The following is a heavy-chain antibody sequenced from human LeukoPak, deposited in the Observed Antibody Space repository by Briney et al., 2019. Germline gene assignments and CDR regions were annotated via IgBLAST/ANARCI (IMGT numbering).Heavy chain of an antibody. J-gene: IGHJ4*02. CDR2: ISSSGSTI. V-gene: IGHV3-48*03. CDR1: GFTFNSYE. D-gene: IGHD3-3*01. Sequence: PGGSLRLSCAAFGFTFNSYEMNWVRQALGKGLEWVSYISSSGSTIYYADSVKGRFTISRDNAKSSLYLQMNSLRAEDTAIYYCARQDRVLIAFDYWGQGTLVTVSS. CDR3: ARQDRVLIAFDY.